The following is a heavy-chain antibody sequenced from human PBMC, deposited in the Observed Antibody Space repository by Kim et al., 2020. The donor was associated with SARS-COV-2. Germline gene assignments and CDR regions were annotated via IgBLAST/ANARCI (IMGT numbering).Heavy chain of an antibody. D-gene: IGHD3-9*01. J-gene: IGHJ3*02. CDR2: ISYDGSNK. V-gene: IGHV3-30*04. CDR1: GFTFSSYA. Sequence: GGSLRLSCAASGFTFSSYAMHWVRQAPGKGLEWVAVISYDGSNKYYADSVKGRFTISRDNSKNTLYLQMNSLRAEDTAVYYCARDRGGIRYDILTGHDAFDIWGQGTMVTVSS. CDR3: ARDRGGIRYDILTGHDAFDI.